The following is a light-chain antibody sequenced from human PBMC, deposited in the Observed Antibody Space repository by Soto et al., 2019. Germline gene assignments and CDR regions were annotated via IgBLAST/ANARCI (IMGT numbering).Light chain of an antibody. CDR2: LNSDGSH. CDR1: SGHSSYT. CDR3: QTLGTGYSL. Sequence: QSVLTQSPSASASLGASVKLTCTLSSGHSSYTIAWHQQQPEKGPRYLMKLNSDGSHSKGDGIPDRFSGSSSGAERYLTISSLQSEDEADYYCQTLGTGYSLFGGGTKLTVL. J-gene: IGLJ2*01. V-gene: IGLV4-69*01.